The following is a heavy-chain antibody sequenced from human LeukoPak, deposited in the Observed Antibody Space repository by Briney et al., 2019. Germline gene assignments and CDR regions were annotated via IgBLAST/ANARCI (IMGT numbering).Heavy chain of an antibody. Sequence: GGSLRLSCAASGFIFSNYWMNWVRQVPGKGLMWVSRMNSDGSSRTYADSVKGRFTIPRDNAKNTLYLQMNSLRAEDLAVYYCARESTAVGDYYFDYWGQGILVAVSS. D-gene: IGHD3-16*01. J-gene: IGHJ4*02. CDR1: GFIFSNYW. CDR2: MNSDGSSR. V-gene: IGHV3-74*01. CDR3: ARESTAVGDYYFDY.